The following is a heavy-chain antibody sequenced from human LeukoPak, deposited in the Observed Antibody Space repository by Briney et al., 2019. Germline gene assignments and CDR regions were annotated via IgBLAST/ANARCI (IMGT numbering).Heavy chain of an antibody. V-gene: IGHV1-18*01. CDR3: ARDQGGYYDSSGYYYSDY. D-gene: IGHD3-22*01. J-gene: IGHJ4*02. CDR1: GYTFTSYG. Sequence: ASVKVSCKASGYTFTSYGISWVRQAPGQGLEWMGWISAYNGNTNYAQKLQGRVTMTTDTSTSTAYMERRSLRSDDTAVYYCARDQGGYYDSSGYYYSDYWGQGTLVTVSS. CDR2: ISAYNGNT.